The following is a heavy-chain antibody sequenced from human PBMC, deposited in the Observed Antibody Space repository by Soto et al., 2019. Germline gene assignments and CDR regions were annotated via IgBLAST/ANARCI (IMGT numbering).Heavy chain of an antibody. D-gene: IGHD5-18*01. J-gene: IGHJ6*02. CDR1: GFTFDNYG. Sequence: GGSLRLSCAASGFTFDNYGMHWVRQAPGKGLEWVSGISYDGSSKYYADSVKGRFIISRDNPKNTLYLQMNSLRTEDTAVYYCAKELSHSYGYTRYYFYGMDVWGPGTTVTVSS. CDR3: AKELSHSYGYTRYYFYGMDV. CDR2: ISYDGSSK. V-gene: IGHV3-30*18.